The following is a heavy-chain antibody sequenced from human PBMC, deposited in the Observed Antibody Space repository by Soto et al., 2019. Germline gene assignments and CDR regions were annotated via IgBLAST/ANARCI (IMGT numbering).Heavy chain of an antibody. Sequence: QVQLVQSGAEVKKPGASVKISCKASGYTFTTYAMHWVRQAPGQRLEWMGWINAGTGNTKYSQRFQGRVTITRDTSARTVYMELSSLRSEDTTVYYCARGPPLAYCGGDCNWYFDLWGRGTLVTVSS. CDR3: ARGPPLAYCGGDCNWYFDL. V-gene: IGHV1-3*01. CDR2: INAGTGNT. D-gene: IGHD2-21*02. J-gene: IGHJ2*01. CDR1: GYTFTTYA.